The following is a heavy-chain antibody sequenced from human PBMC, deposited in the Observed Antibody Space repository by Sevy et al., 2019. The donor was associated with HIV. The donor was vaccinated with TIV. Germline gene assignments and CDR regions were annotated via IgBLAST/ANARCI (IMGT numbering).Heavy chain of an antibody. D-gene: IGHD1-26*01. CDR2: IYYNGHI. Sequence: PETLSLTCTVSGGSITSLYWSWIRQPPGKGLEWIANIYYNGHINYNPSLKSRVTLSLDTSKNQFSLRLSSVTAADTAMYYCAGENAWGRGYSWGQGTLVTVSS. CDR1: GGSITSLY. V-gene: IGHV4-59*08. J-gene: IGHJ4*02. CDR3: AGENAWGRGYS.